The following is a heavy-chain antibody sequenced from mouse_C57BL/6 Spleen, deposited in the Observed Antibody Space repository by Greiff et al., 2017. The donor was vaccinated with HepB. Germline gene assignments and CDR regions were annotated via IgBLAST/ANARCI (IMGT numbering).Heavy chain of an antibody. CDR2: ISDGGSYT. D-gene: IGHD1-1*01. CDR3: ARTITTVVPFDY. CDR1: GFTFSSYA. V-gene: IGHV5-4*03. J-gene: IGHJ2*01. Sequence: EVKLVESGGGLVKPGGSLKLSCAASGFTFSSYAMSWVRQTPEKRLEWVATISDGGSYTYYPDNVKGRFTISRDNAKNNLYLQMSHLKSEDTAMYYCARTITTVVPFDYRGQGTTLTVSS.